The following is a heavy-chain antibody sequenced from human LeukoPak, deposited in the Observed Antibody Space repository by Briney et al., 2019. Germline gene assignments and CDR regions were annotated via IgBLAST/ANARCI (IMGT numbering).Heavy chain of an antibody. CDR2: IYPGDSDT. V-gene: IGHV5-51*01. CDR3: ARRGSRGYDYAV. Sequence: GESLKISCKGSAVTFNNYWIGWVRQLPGKGLDWMGIIYPGDSDTTYSPSFQGQVTISADKSISTAYLQWSSLKASDTAMYFCARRGSRGYDYAVWGQGTLVTVSS. J-gene: IGHJ4*02. CDR1: AVTFNNYW. D-gene: IGHD3-16*01.